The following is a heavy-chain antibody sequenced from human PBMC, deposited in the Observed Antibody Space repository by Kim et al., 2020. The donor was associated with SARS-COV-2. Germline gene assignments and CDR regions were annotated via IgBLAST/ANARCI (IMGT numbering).Heavy chain of an antibody. CDR2: ISWNSGSI. CDR3: AKARIAVPAVYYYGMDV. D-gene: IGHD6-19*01. J-gene: IGHJ6*02. Sequence: GGSLRLSCAASGFTFDDYAMHWVRQAPGKGLEWVSGISWNSGSIGYADSVKGRFTISRDNAKNSLYLQMNSLRAEDTALYYCAKARIAVPAVYYYGMDVWGQGTTVTVSS. V-gene: IGHV3-9*01. CDR1: GFTFDDYA.